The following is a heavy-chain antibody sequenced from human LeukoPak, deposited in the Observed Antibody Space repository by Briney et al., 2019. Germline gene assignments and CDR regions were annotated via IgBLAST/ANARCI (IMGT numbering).Heavy chain of an antibody. CDR2: IIPIFGTA. D-gene: IGHD3-22*01. J-gene: IGHJ4*02. CDR3: ASNPDYDSSGSPVDY. CDR1: GGTFSSYA. Sequence: SVKVSCKASGGTFSSYAISWVRQAPGQGLEWMGGIIPIFGTANYAQKVQVIVTITTDESTSTAYMELSSLRSEDTAVYYCASNPDYDSSGSPVDYWGQGTLVTVSS. V-gene: IGHV1-69*05.